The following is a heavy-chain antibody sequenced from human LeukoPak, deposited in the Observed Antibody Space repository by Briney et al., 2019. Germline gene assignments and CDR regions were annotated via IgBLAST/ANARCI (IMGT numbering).Heavy chain of an antibody. CDR3: ARDYADGWLNY. V-gene: IGHV3-48*01. Sequence: GGSLRLSCAASGFTFSSYRMNWVRQAPGKGLEWVSYISSSSSTIYYADSVKGRFTISRDNAENSLYLQMNSLRAEDTAVYYCARDYADGWLNYWGQGTLVTVSS. CDR1: GFTFSSYR. J-gene: IGHJ4*02. CDR2: ISSSSSTI. D-gene: IGHD5-18*01.